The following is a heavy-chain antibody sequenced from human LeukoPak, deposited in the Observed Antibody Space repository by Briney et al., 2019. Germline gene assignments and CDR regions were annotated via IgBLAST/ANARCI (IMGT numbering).Heavy chain of an antibody. Sequence: GESLQISCKGSGLDFTTYWVTWVRQLPGKGLEWMGTIWPRDSDTRYSPSFQGQVTISADKSISTAYLHWNSLKAPDTAIYYCARPRTTGTTSAFDIWGQGTMVSVSS. CDR3: ARPRTTGTTSAFDI. J-gene: IGHJ3*02. V-gene: IGHV5-51*01. CDR2: IWPRDSDT. D-gene: IGHD1-1*01. CDR1: GLDFTTYW.